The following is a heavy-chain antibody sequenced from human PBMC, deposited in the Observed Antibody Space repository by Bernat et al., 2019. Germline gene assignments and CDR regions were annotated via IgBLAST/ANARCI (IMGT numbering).Heavy chain of an antibody. Sequence: EVHLVESGGGLVQPGGSLRLSCVASGFTFSSSWMTWVRQAPGKGLEWVANIHQDGRKTYYVDSVKGRFTISRDTSKNTLYLQMDSLRAEDTAVYYCARGGGPSGAFDIWGQGTMVTVSS. CDR2: IHQDGRKT. D-gene: IGHD1-26*01. J-gene: IGHJ3*02. V-gene: IGHV3-7*01. CDR3: ARGGGPSGAFDI. CDR1: GFTFSSSW.